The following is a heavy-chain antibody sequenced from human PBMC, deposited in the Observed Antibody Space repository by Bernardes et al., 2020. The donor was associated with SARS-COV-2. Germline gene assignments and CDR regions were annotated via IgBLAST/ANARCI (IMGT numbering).Heavy chain of an antibody. CDR3: ARTVYSSSSGIGF. Sequence: SETLSLTCTVSGGSISSSSYYWGWLRQPPGKGLEWIGSIYYSGTTYFNPSLKSRVTISVDTSKNQFSLRLSSVTAADTAVYYCARTVYSSSSGIGFWGQGTLVTVSS. CDR2: IYYSGTT. CDR1: GGSISSSSYY. D-gene: IGHD6-6*01. V-gene: IGHV4-39*01. J-gene: IGHJ4*02.